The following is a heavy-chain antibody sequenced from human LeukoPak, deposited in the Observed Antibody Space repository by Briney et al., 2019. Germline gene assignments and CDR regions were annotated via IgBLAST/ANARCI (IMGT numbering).Heavy chain of an antibody. D-gene: IGHD4-17*01. J-gene: IGHJ4*02. Sequence: GASVKVSCKASGYTFTSYGISWVRQAPGQGLEWMGWTSAYNGNTNYAQKLQGRVTMTTDTSTSTAYMELRSLRSDDTAVYYCASMGRPYGDPQYYFDYWGQGTLVTVSS. V-gene: IGHV1-18*01. CDR3: ASMGRPYGDPQYYFDY. CDR2: TSAYNGNT. CDR1: GYTFTSYG.